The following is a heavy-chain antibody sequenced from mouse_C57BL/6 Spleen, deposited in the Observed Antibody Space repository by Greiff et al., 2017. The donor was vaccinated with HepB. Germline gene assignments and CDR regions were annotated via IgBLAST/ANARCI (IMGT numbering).Heavy chain of an antibody. J-gene: IGHJ4*01. V-gene: IGHV2-2*01. CDR3: ARESDGSRGYAMDY. Sequence: VQLKESGPGLVQPSQSLSITCTVSGFSLTSYGVHWVRQSPGKGLEWLGVIWSGGSTDYNAAFISRMSTSKDNSKSKVFFKMNSLQADDTAIYYCARESDGSRGYAMDYWGQGTSVTVSS. D-gene: IGHD1-1*01. CDR2: IWSGGST. CDR1: GFSLTSYG.